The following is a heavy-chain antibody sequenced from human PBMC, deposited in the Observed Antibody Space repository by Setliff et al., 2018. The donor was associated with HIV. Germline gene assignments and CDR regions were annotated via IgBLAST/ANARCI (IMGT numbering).Heavy chain of an antibody. Sequence: SETLSLTCSVSGYSLSSGFYWGWIRQAPGKGLEWIANIYHSGNTYNNPYLKSRVTMSLDTSKNQFSLRLNSVTAADTAVYYCARHLAGADRYRFSRVHGALKYWGQGALVTVSS. CDR1: GYSLSSGFY. CDR2: IYHSGNT. V-gene: IGHV4-38-2*01. J-gene: IGHJ4*02. D-gene: IGHD3-16*02. CDR3: ARHLAGADRYRFSRVHGALKY.